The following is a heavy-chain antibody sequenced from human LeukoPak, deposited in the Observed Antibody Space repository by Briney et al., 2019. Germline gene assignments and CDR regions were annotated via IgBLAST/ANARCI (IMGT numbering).Heavy chain of an antibody. Sequence: GGSLRLSCAASGFTFSSFGMNWVRQAPGKGLEWVSYISSSSNTIYYADSVKGRFTISRDNAKNSLYLQMNSLRAEDMALYYCAKDASEGGLVSYYFDYWGQGTLVTVSS. J-gene: IGHJ4*02. CDR3: AKDASEGGLVSYYFDY. D-gene: IGHD3-9*01. CDR1: GFTFSSFG. V-gene: IGHV3-48*04. CDR2: ISSSSNTI.